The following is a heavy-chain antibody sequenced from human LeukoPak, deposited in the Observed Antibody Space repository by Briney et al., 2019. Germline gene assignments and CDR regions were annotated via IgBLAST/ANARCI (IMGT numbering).Heavy chain of an antibody. D-gene: IGHD4-23*01. CDR3: ARRQTPAY. Sequence: GESLKISWKGSGYSFTCYWIGWVRQMPGKGLEWMGIVYPGDSEIIYSTSFQGQVTISADKSINTAYLQRSSLKASDTGMYYCARRQTPAYCGQVILVAVSS. CDR1: GYSFTCYW. J-gene: IGHJ4*02. CDR2: VYPGDSEI. V-gene: IGHV5-51*01.